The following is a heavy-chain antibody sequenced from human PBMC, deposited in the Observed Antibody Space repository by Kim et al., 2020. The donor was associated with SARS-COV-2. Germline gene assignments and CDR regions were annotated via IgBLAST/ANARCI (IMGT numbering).Heavy chain of an antibody. Sequence: ASVKVSCKASGYTFTGYYMHWVRQAPGQGLEWMGRINPNSGGTNYAQKFQGRVTMTRDTSISTAYMELSRLRSDDTAVYYCASMGDSSGYYWDFDYWGQGTLVTVSS. CDR3: ASMGDSSGYYWDFDY. CDR1: GYTFTGYY. CDR2: INPNSGGT. D-gene: IGHD3-22*01. V-gene: IGHV1-2*06. J-gene: IGHJ4*02.